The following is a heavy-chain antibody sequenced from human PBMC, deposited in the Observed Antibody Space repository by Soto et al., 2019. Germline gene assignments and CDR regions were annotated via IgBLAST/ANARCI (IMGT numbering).Heavy chain of an antibody. D-gene: IGHD4-4*01. Sequence: EVQLLESGGGLVQPGGSLRLSCAASGFTFTNYAMTWVRQAPGNGLEWVSISSGSGSGGSTNYADSVKGRFTISRDNSKNTLYLQMNSLRVEDTAVYYCAKDRDDYRNYVFDYWGQGTLVTVSS. CDR3: AKDRDDYRNYVFDY. V-gene: IGHV3-23*01. CDR1: GFTFTNYA. CDR2: SSGSGSGGST. J-gene: IGHJ4*02.